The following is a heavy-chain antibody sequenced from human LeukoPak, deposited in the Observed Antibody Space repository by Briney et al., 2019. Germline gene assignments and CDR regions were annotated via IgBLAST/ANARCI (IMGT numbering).Heavy chain of an antibody. V-gene: IGHV1-2*02. D-gene: IGHD3-22*01. Sequence: GASVKISCNASGYTFTGYYMHWGRQAPGQGLEWLGWINTNSGGTNYAQKFQGRVTMTRDTSISTAYMELSRLRSDDTAVHYCARVENWYYYDRSGYPFDYWGQGTLVTVSS. CDR1: GYTFTGYY. CDR3: ARVENWYYYDRSGYPFDY. J-gene: IGHJ4*02. CDR2: INTNSGGT.